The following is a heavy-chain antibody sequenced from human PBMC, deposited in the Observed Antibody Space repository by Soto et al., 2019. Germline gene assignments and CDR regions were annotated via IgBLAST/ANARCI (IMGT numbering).Heavy chain of an antibody. V-gene: IGHV3-20*04. Sequence: EVQLVESGGGVVRPGGSLRLSCAASGFTFDDFGMSWVREAPGKGLEWVAGINWNGGTIGYVDSVKGRFTISRDNAKNSLYLQMSSLRAEDTALYYCARSNYYDDYWSPYDYWGQGTLVTVPS. CDR2: INWNGGTI. CDR3: ARSNYYDDYWSPYDY. D-gene: IGHD3-3*01. J-gene: IGHJ4*02. CDR1: GFTFDDFG.